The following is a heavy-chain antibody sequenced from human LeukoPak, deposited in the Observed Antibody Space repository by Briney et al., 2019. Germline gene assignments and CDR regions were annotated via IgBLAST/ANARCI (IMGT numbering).Heavy chain of an antibody. CDR2: ISGSGGST. J-gene: IGHJ4*02. Sequence: GGSLRLSCAASGFILSSFAMTWVRQAPGKGLEWVSSISGSGGSTYHADSVKGRFTISRDNSKNTLYLQMNSLSADDTAVYYCARNENSGWGYFDYWGQGTLVTVSS. CDR1: GFILSSFA. D-gene: IGHD5-12*01. CDR3: ARNENSGWGYFDY. V-gene: IGHV3-23*01.